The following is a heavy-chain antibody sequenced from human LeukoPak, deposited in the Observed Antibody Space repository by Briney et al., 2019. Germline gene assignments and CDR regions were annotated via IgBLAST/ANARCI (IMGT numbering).Heavy chain of an antibody. CDR2: ISTGGSYI. CDR3: ARPRNYGSGPLYYYYYMDV. D-gene: IGHD3-10*01. Sequence: PGGSLRLSCAASGFSLDTYTMNWVRQAPGKGLEWVSSISTGGSYIYDADSVKGRFTISRDNAKNSLYLQMNSLRAEDTAVYYCARPRNYGSGPLYYYYYMDVWGKGTTVTVSS. V-gene: IGHV3-21*01. J-gene: IGHJ6*03. CDR1: GFSLDTYT.